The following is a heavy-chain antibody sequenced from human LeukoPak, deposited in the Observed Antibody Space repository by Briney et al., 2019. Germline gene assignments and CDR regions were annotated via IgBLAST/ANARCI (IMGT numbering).Heavy chain of an antibody. CDR2: INSGGSPI. V-gene: IGHV3-48*03. CDR3: TRDHPGSTGYFDL. J-gene: IGHJ2*01. D-gene: IGHD5/OR15-5a*01. CDR1: GFTFSSYE. Sequence: GGSLRLSCVVSGFTFSSYEMNWGRQAPGKGLKWVSYINSGGSPIYYADSVKGRFTISIDNAKDSLYLQMNNLRAEDTAVYYCTRDHPGSTGYFDLWGRGTPVTVSS.